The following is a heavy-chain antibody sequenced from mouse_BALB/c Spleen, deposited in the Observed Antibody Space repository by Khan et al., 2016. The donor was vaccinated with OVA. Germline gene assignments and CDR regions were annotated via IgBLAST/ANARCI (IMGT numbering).Heavy chain of an antibody. CDR1: GFSLSTSGMG. J-gene: IGHJ4*01. V-gene: IGHV8-12*01. CDR3: ARKIATFYYAMDY. Sequence: QVTLKESGPEILQPSQTLSLTCSFSGFSLSTSGMGVSWIRQPSGKGLEWLAHIYWDDDKRYNPSLKSRLTISKDTSSNQVFLKITSVDTADTATYYYARKIATFYYAMDYWGQGTSVTVSS. CDR2: IYWDDDK.